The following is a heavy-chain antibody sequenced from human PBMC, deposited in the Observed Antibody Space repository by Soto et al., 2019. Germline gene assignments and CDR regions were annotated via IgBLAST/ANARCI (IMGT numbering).Heavy chain of an antibody. J-gene: IGHJ4*02. CDR3: ARDRELRFLEWSRPQFLVHSNQDY. Sequence: SETLSLICPVSGGSISSYYWSWIRQPAGKGLEWIGRIYTSGSTNYNPSLKSRVTMSVDTSKNQFSLKLSSVTAADTAVYYCARDRELRFLEWSRPQFLVHSNQDYWGQGTLVTVSS. CDR1: GGSISSYY. V-gene: IGHV4-4*07. D-gene: IGHD3-3*01. CDR2: IYTSGST.